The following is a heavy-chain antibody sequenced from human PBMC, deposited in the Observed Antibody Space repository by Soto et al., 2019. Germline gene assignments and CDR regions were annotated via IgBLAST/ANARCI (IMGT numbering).Heavy chain of an antibody. J-gene: IGHJ6*02. CDR3: ARGTGYSYYYGMDV. D-gene: IGHD1-1*01. V-gene: IGHV1-3*01. Sequence: ASVKVSCKASGYTFTSYAMHWVRQAPGQRLEWMGWINAGNGNTKYSQKFQGRVTITRDTSASTAYMELSSLRSEDTAVYYCARGTGYSYYYGMDVWGQGTTVTVYS. CDR1: GYTFTSYA. CDR2: INAGNGNT.